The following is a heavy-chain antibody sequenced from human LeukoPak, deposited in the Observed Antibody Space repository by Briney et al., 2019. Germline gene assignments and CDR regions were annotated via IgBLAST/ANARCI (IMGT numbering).Heavy chain of an antibody. Sequence: GGSLRLSCAASGFTLSSYAMHWVRQAPGKGLEWVAVISYDGSNKYYADSVKGRFTISRDNSKNTLYLQMNSLRAEDTAVYYCARELGTAGTFDYWGQGTLVTVSS. D-gene: IGHD6-13*01. CDR1: GFTLSSYA. CDR3: ARELGTAGTFDY. CDR2: ISYDGSNK. V-gene: IGHV3-30-3*01. J-gene: IGHJ4*02.